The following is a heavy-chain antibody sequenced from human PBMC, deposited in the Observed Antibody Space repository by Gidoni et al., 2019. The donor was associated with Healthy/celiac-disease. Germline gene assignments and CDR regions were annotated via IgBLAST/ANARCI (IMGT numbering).Heavy chain of an antibody. CDR2: INPSGGST. Sequence: QVQLVQSGAEVKKPGASVKVSCKASGYTFTSYYMHWVRQAPGQGLEWMGIINPSGGSTSYAQKCQGRVTMTRDTATSTVYMELSSLRSEDTAVYYCARGGYSYGYRVSPYDNWFDPWGQGTLVTVSS. V-gene: IGHV1-46*01. CDR3: ARGGYSYGYRVSPYDNWFDP. CDR1: GYTFTSYY. D-gene: IGHD5-18*01. J-gene: IGHJ5*02.